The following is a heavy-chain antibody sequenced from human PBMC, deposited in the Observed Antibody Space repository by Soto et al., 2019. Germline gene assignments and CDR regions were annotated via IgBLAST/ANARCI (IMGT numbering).Heavy chain of an antibody. D-gene: IGHD4-17*01. V-gene: IGHV3-30-3*01. CDR1: GFTFSNYA. CDR3: VREGNYYGAVGYWDIDY. J-gene: IGHJ4*02. CDR2: IRHDGTAQ. Sequence: QVLLVESGGGVVQPGRSLRLSCTASGFTFSNYAMHWGRQAPGKGLEWVAVIRHDGTAQYYADSVKGRFTISRDNSKNTLSLQMNSLRAEDTAVYYCVREGNYYGAVGYWDIDYWGQGTLVTVSS.